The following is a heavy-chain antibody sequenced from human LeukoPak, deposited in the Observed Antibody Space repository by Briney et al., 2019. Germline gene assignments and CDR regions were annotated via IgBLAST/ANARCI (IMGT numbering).Heavy chain of an antibody. D-gene: IGHD3-22*01. V-gene: IGHV3-21*01. J-gene: IGHJ4*02. CDR1: GFTFSSYS. Sequence: GGSLRLSCAGSGFTFSSYSMNWVRQAPGKGLEWVSSITSSSSYIYYADSVKGRFTISRDNAKKSVYLQMNSLRAEDTAVYYCARPPQYYYDSSGYYLVDWGQGTLVTVSS. CDR3: ARPPQYYYDSSGYYLVD. CDR2: ITSSSSYI.